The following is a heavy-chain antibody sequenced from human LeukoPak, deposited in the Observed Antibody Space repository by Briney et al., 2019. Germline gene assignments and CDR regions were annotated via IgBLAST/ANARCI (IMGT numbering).Heavy chain of an antibody. CDR2: ISSSSSYI. CDR3: XXXXYYYDSSGYYYFDC. D-gene: IGHD3-22*01. CDR1: GFTFSSYS. V-gene: IGHV3-21*01. Sequence: GGSLRLSCAASGFTFSSYSMNWVRQAPGKGLEWVSSISSSSSYIYYADSVKGRFTISRDNAKNSLYLQMNSLRAEDTAVYYCXXXXYYYDSSGYYYFDCWGQGTLVTVSS. J-gene: IGHJ4*02.